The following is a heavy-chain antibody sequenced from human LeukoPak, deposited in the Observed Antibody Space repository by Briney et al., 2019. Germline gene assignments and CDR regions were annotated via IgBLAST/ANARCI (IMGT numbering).Heavy chain of an antibody. J-gene: IGHJ6*03. CDR2: ITGSGGST. V-gene: IGHV3-23*01. CDR3: AKAPLEDPSNYYYMDV. Sequence: GGSLRLSCAASGFTFSSYGMSCVRQAPGKGLEGVSAITGSGGSTYYADSVKGRFTISRDNSKNTLYLQMNSLRDEDTAVYYCAKAPLEDPSNYYYMDVWGKGTTVTISS. CDR1: GFTFSSYG.